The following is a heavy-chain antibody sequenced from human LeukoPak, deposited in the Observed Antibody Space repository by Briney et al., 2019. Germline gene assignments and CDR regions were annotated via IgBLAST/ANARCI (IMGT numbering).Heavy chain of an antibody. D-gene: IGHD3-22*01. V-gene: IGHV3-30*18. Sequence: GRTLRLSCATSRFTFSSYGMHWVRQAPGKGLEWVAVIGYDGTNEYYAESVKGRFTISRDNSKNTLYLQMNSLRPEDTAMYYCAKDANTHYFDSTGYPPFFDYWGQGTLVTVSS. CDR3: AKDANTHYFDSTGYPPFFDY. J-gene: IGHJ4*02. CDR1: RFTFSSYG. CDR2: IGYDGTNE.